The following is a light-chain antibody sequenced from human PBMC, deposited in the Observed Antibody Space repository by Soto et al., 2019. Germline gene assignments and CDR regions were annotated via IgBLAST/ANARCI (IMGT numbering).Light chain of an antibody. Sequence: QPGAVGWSPGGSITISCTGTSSAFTGYNYASWYQQYPGKVPKPLIYYVSDRPSGVSNRFSGSKSGNTASLTISGLQAEDPADSFCTSFTSDQLYVFGTGT. V-gene: IGLV2-14*03. CDR2: YVS. CDR3: TSFTSDQLYV. J-gene: IGLJ1*01. CDR1: SSAFTGYNY.